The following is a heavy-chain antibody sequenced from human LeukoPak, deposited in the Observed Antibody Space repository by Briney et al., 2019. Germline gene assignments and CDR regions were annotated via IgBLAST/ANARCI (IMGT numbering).Heavy chain of an antibody. CDR1: GGSISSGSYY. CDR3: ARAGYDFWSGNYY. J-gene: IGHJ4*02. D-gene: IGHD3-3*01. V-gene: IGHV4-39*01. CDR2: IYYSGST. Sequence: PSETLSLTCTVSGGSISSGSYYWSWIRQPPGKGLEWIGSIYYSGSTHYNPSLKSRVTISVDTSKNQFSLKLSSVTAADTAVYYCARAGYDFWSGNYYWGQGTLVTVSS.